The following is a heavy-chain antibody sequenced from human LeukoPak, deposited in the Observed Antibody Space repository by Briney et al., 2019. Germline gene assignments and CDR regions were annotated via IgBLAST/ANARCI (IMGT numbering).Heavy chain of an antibody. CDR2: FNPSGGGA. D-gene: IGHD2-15*01. Sequence: ASVKVSCKASGYTFTRNFMHWVRQAPGQGLEWMGVFNPSGGGATYSQNFQGRVTMTSDTSTSTVYLEMSSLRSEDTAVYYCARESCSGGFCYYSDYWGQGTLVTVSS. J-gene: IGHJ4*02. CDR1: GYTFTRNF. V-gene: IGHV1-46*01. CDR3: ARESCSGGFCYYSDY.